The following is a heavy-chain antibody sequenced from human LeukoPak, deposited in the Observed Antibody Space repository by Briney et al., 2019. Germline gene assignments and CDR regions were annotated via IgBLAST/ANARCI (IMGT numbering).Heavy chain of an antibody. CDR1: GFTFNSYA. Sequence: GGSLRLSCAASGFTFNSYAMRWVRQAPGKGLECVSGISGSGGSTYYADSVKGRFTISRDNSKNTLYLQMKSLRAEDTAVYYCAKSAPPNYYGSGTYPDYWGQGTLVTVSS. J-gene: IGHJ4*02. V-gene: IGHV3-23*01. D-gene: IGHD3-10*01. CDR2: ISGSGGST. CDR3: AKSAPPNYYGSGTYPDY.